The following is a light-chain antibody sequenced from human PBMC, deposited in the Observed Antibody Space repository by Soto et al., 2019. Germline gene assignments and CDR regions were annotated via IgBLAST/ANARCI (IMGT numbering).Light chain of an antibody. J-gene: IGLJ1*01. CDR1: SSNIGAGYD. V-gene: IGLV1-40*01. Sequence: QSVLTQPPSVSGAPGQRVTISCTGSSSNIGAGYDVHWYQQLPGTAPKLLIYGNSNRPSGVPDRFSGSKSGTSASLAITGLQAEDEADYYCQSCDSILSGSGVFGTGTKVTVL. CDR2: GNS. CDR3: QSCDSILSGSGV.